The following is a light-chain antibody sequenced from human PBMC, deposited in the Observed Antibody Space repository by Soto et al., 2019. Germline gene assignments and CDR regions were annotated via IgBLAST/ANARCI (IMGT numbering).Light chain of an antibody. CDR3: QQYGSSPVT. CDR1: RRVSSNH. CDR2: DAS. Sequence: VLTHSPGTLSLSPVEISTLSCRPTRRVSSNHLACYQQSHREPPPLLIYDASTRGTGITARFCGSGSWRNFSLTISSMLDADFAADYCQQYGSSPVTFGGGTKVDIK. J-gene: IGKJ4*01. V-gene: IGKV3-20*01.